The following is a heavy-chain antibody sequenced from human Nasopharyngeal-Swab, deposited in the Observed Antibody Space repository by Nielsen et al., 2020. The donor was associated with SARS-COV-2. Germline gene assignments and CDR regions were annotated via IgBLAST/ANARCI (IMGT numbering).Heavy chain of an antibody. CDR2: INAGNGNT. D-gene: IGHD3-3*01. CDR1: GYTFTSYA. CDR3: ARDERTAGTIFGVVIIRGWFDP. J-gene: IGHJ5*02. V-gene: IGHV1-3*01. Sequence: ASVKVSCKASGYTFTSYAMHWVRQAPGQRLERMGWINAGNGNTKYSQKFQGRVTITRDTSASTAYMELSSLRSEDTAVYYCARDERTAGTIFGVVIIRGWFDPWGQGTLVTVSS.